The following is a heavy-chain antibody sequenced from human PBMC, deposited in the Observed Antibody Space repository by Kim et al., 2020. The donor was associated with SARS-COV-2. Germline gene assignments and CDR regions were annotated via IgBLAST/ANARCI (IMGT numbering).Heavy chain of an antibody. CDR2: IYHSGST. CDR1: GGSISSSNW. CDR3: ARGVLLWFGEADEDGMDV. D-gene: IGHD3-10*01. Sequence: PETLSLTCAVSGGSISSSNWWSWVRQPPGKGLEWIGEIYHSGSTNYNPSLKSRVTISVDKSKNQFSLKLSSVTAADTAVYYCARGVLLWFGEADEDGMDVWGQGTTVTVSS. V-gene: IGHV4-4*03. J-gene: IGHJ6*02.